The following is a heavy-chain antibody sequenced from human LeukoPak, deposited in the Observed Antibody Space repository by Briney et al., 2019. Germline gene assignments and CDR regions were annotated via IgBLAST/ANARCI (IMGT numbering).Heavy chain of an antibody. Sequence: GGSLRLSCAASGFTFNTYEMNWVRQAPGKGLEWVSYISSGVSYIYYTDSVKGRFTISRDNAKNSLYLQRNSLRAEDTAVYYCVRRQFYYYGMDVWGQGTTVTVSS. V-gene: IGHV3-48*03. CDR2: ISSGVSYI. CDR3: VRRQFYYYGMDV. D-gene: IGHD5-24*01. CDR1: GFTFNTYE. J-gene: IGHJ6*02.